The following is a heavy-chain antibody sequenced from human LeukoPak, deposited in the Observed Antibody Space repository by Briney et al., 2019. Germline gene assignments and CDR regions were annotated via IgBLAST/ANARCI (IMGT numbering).Heavy chain of an antibody. D-gene: IGHD5-18*01. CDR2: ICSGGST. V-gene: IGHV3-53*01. Sequence: PGRSLRLSCAASGLTVSSNYMSWVRQAPGKGLEWVSVICSGGSTYYADSVKGRFTISRDNSKNTLYLQMNSLRAEDTAVYYCARVAMAPQYYYYYYGMDVWGQGTTVTVSS. CDR3: ARVAMAPQYYYYYYGMDV. CDR1: GLTVSSNY. J-gene: IGHJ6*02.